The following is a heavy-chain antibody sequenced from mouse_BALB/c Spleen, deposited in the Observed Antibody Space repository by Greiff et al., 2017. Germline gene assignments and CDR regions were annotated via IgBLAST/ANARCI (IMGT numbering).Heavy chain of an antibody. Sequence: VQLKESGGGLVQPGGSRKLSCAASGFTFSSFGMHWVRQAPEKGLEWVAYISSGSSTIYYADTVKGRFTISRDNPKNTLFLQMTSLRSEDTAMYYCARSPFDYWGQGTTLTVSS. CDR1: GFTFSSFG. V-gene: IGHV5-17*02. CDR2: ISSGSSTI. J-gene: IGHJ2*01. CDR3: ARSPFDY.